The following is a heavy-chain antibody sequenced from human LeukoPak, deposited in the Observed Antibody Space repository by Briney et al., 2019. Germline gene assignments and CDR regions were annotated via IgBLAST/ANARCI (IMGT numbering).Heavy chain of an antibody. CDR2: INHSGST. Sequence: PSETLSLTCAVYDGSFSGYYWSWIRQPPGKGLEWIGEINHSGSTNYNPSLKSRVTISVDTSKNQFSLKLSSVTAADTAVYYCARDRYDFWSGYQIYYFDYWGQGTLVTVSS. J-gene: IGHJ4*02. D-gene: IGHD3-3*01. CDR1: DGSFSGYY. CDR3: ARDRYDFWSGYQIYYFDY. V-gene: IGHV4-34*01.